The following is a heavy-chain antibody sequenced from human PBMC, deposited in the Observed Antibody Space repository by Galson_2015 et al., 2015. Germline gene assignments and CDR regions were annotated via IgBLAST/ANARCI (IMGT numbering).Heavy chain of an antibody. CDR3: ARDIAVAVFYAFDI. CDR2: IWYDGSNK. CDR1: GFTFSSYG. D-gene: IGHD6-19*01. Sequence: SLRLSCAASGFTFSSYGILWVRQAPGKGLEWVAVIWYDGSNKYYADSVKGRFTISRDNSKNTLYLQMNSLRAEDTAVYYCARDIAVAVFYAFDIWGQGTLVTVS. J-gene: IGHJ3*02. V-gene: IGHV3-33*01.